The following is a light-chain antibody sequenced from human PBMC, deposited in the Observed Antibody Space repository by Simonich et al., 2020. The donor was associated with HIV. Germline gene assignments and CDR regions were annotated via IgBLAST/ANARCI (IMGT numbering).Light chain of an antibody. J-gene: IGKJ1*01. CDR3: QQYYITPHT. V-gene: IGKV4-1*01. Sequence: DIVMTQSPDSLAVSLGERATINCKSSQSVFYSSNNKDYLAWYQHKAGQPPKRLIYWASNRESGVPDRFRGSGSETDFTLTISSLQAEDVAVYYCQQYYITPHTFGQGTKVEIK. CDR2: WAS. CDR1: QSVFYSSNNKDY.